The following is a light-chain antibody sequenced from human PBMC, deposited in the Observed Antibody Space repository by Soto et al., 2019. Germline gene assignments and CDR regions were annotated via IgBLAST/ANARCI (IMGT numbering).Light chain of an antibody. Sequence: EIGVTKSPATFSANQSERATLAFRASQSVSSNLTWYQQRPGQAPRLLIYDVSTGATGIPARFSGRRSGTEFTLTISSLQSEDFGVYYCQQYNSWPQTFGQGTKVDI. CDR3: QQYNSWPQT. J-gene: IGKJ1*01. CDR1: QSVSSN. V-gene: IGKV3-15*01. CDR2: DVS.